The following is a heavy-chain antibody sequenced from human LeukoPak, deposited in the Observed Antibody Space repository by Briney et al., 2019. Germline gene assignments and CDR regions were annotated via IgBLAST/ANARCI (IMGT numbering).Heavy chain of an antibody. Sequence: SETLSLTCTVSGVSISTYYWSWIRQPPGKGLEWVGHIYYSGSTNYNPSLKSRVTISVDTSKNQFSLKLTSVTAADTAVYYCARSRDGYNIDSWGQGTLVTVSS. J-gene: IGHJ4*02. CDR1: GVSISTYY. V-gene: IGHV4-59*01. D-gene: IGHD5-24*01. CDR3: ARSRDGYNIDS. CDR2: IYYSGST.